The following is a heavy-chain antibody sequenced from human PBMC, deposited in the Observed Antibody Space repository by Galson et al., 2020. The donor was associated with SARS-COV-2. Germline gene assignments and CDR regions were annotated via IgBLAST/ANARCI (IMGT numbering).Heavy chain of an antibody. V-gene: IGHV3-73*01. CDR3: TIGYCSSTTCYPRFDP. D-gene: IGHD2-2*01. Sequence: QIGESLKISCAASGFTFSGSAIHWVRQASGKGLEWVGRIKIKANNYATAYAASVKGRFTLSRDDSKNTAYLQMNSLRSEDTAVYYCTIGYCSSTTCYPRFDPWGQGTLVTVSS. CDR1: GFTFSGSA. CDR2: IKIKANNYAT. J-gene: IGHJ5*02.